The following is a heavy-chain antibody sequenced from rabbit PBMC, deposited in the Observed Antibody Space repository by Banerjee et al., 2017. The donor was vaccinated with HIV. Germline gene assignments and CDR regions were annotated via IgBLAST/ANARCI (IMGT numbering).Heavy chain of an antibody. CDR2: IYTGSGNT. CDR1: GFSFTSMYY. D-gene: IGHD4-1*01. J-gene: IGHJ4*01. V-gene: IGHV1S40*01. Sequence: QSLEESGGGLVKPGASLTLTCTASGFSFTSMYYACWVRQAPGKGLEWIGCIYTGSGNTYSAYWAKVRFTISKTSSTTLTLQMTSLTAADTATYFCARAYKSGWGGYFNLWGPGSLFTVS. CDR3: ARAYKSGWGGYFNL.